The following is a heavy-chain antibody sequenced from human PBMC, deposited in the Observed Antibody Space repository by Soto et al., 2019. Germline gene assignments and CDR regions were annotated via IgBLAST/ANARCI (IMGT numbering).Heavy chain of an antibody. Sequence: VVSLIISCAASGFTFSSYWMSWVRQAPGKGLEWVANIKQDGSEKYYVDSVKGRFTISRDNAKNSLYLQMNSLRAEDTAVYYCARSPYFFRGPLDYWGQGTLVTVSS. CDR1: GFTFSSYW. J-gene: IGHJ4*02. D-gene: IGHD3-9*01. CDR2: IKQDGSEK. CDR3: ARSPYFFRGPLDY. V-gene: IGHV3-7*03.